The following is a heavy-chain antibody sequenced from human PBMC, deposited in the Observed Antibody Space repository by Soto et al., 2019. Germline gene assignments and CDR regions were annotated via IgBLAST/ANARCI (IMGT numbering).Heavy chain of an antibody. CDR2: ISGSGGST. CDR3: AKFAPGIGSSVTSHAFDP. J-gene: IGHJ5*02. V-gene: IGHV3-23*01. D-gene: IGHD6-6*01. CDR1: GFTFSSYA. Sequence: EVQLLESGGGLVQPGGSLRLSCAASGFTFSSYAMSWVRQAPGKGLEWVSAISGSGGSTYYADSVKGRFTISRDNSKNTLYLQMNSLRAEDTAVYYCAKFAPGIGSSVTSHAFDPCGQGTLVTVSS.